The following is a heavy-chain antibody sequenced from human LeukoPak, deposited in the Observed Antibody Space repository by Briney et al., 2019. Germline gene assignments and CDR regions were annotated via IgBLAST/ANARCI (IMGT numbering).Heavy chain of an antibody. D-gene: IGHD3-22*01. J-gene: IGHJ4*02. CDR3: ARAYYHDTSSYQGFDF. CDR1: GCTFSSHG. V-gene: IGHV1-18*01. CDR2: ISAYNGNT. Sequence: ASVKVSCKASGCTFSSHGYTWVRQAPGQGLEWMGWISAYNGNTDYAQKFQGRVTMTTDTSTSTAYMELRSLRSDDTAVYLCARAYYHDTSSYQGFDFWGQGTLVTVSS.